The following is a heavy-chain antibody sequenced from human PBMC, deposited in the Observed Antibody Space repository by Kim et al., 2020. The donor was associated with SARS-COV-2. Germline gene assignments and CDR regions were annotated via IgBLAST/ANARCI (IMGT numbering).Heavy chain of an antibody. D-gene: IGHD6-13*01. J-gene: IGHJ1*01. V-gene: IGHV4-34*01. CDR3: ARGVGRIAATGTGYVQQ. Sequence: LKSRVTISVDTSKNQFSLKLTSVAAADTAVYYCARGVGRIAATGTGYVQQWGQGTLVTVSS.